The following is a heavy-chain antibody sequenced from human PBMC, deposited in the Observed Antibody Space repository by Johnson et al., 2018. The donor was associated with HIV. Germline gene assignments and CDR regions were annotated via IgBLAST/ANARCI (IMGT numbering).Heavy chain of an antibody. CDR2: ISSNGGST. CDR3: ARAGARAFDI. CDR1: GFTFSSYA. V-gene: IGHV3-64*01. J-gene: IGHJ3*02. Sequence: VQLVESGGGVVQPGRSLRLSCAASGFTFSSYAMHWVRQAPGKGLEYVSAISSNGGSTYYANSVKGRFTISRDNSKNTLYLQMGSLRAEDTAVYYCARAGARAFDIWGQGTMVTDAS. D-gene: IGHD1-26*01.